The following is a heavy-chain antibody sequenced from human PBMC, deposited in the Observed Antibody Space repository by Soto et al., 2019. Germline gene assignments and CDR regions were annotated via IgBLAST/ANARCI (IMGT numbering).Heavy chain of an antibody. Sequence: ASVKVSCKASGYTFTSYGISWVRQAPGQGLEWMGWISAYNGNTNYAQKLQGRVTMTTDTSTSTAYMELRSLRSDDTAVYYCARVHCSSTSCYPTDYWGQGTLVTVSS. J-gene: IGHJ4*02. CDR2: ISAYNGNT. D-gene: IGHD2-2*01. V-gene: IGHV1-18*04. CDR3: ARVHCSSTSCYPTDY. CDR1: GYTFTSYG.